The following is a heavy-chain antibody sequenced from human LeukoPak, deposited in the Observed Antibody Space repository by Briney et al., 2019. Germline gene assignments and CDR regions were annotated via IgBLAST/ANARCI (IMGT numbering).Heavy chain of an antibody. J-gene: IGHJ3*02. CDR3: ATDPRIVGATSDAFDI. D-gene: IGHD1-26*01. V-gene: IGHV1-24*01. CDR2: FDPEDGET. CDR1: GYTLTELS. Sequence: ASVKVSCKVSGYTLTELSMHWVRQAPGKGLEWMGGFDPEDGETIYAQKFQGRVTMTEDTSTDTAYMELSSLRSEDTAVYYCATDPRIVGATSDAFDIWGKGQWSPSLQ.